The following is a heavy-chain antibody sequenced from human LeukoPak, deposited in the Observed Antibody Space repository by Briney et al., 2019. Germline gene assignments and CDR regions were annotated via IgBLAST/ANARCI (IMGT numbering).Heavy chain of an antibody. CDR3: ARDVGYRSSRYVWERFDY. CDR1: GYTFTGYY. V-gene: IGHV1-2*02. D-gene: IGHD6-13*01. CDR2: INPNSGGT. J-gene: IGHJ4*02. Sequence: ASVKVSCKASGYTFTGYYMHWVRQAPGQGLEWMGWINPNSGGTNYAQKFQGRVTMTRDTSISTAYMELSRLRSDDTAVYYCARDVGYRSSRYVWERFDYWGQGTLVTVSS.